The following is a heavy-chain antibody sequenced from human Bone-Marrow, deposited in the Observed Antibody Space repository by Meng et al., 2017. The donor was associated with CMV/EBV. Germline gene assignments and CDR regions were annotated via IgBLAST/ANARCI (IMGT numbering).Heavy chain of an antibody. D-gene: IGHD1-26*01. V-gene: IGHV3-7*01. Sequence: GESLKISCAASGFTFSSYWMSWVRQAPGKGLEWVAKIKQDGSEKYYVDSVKGRFTISRDNAKNSLYLQMNSLRAEDTAVYYCARSYLYFQHWGQGTLVTVSS. CDR1: GFTFSSYW. CDR2: IKQDGSEK. CDR3: ARSYLYFQH. J-gene: IGHJ1*01.